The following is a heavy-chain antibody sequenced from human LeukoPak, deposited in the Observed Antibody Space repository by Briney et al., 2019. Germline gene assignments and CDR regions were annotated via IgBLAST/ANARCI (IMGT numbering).Heavy chain of an antibody. CDR1: GGSISSYH. V-gene: IGHV4-59*04. Sequence: PSETLSLTCTVSGGSISSYHWYWIRQPPPQGLGWVGYIYYSGSTYYNPSLKSRVTISVDTSKNQFSLKLSSATAADTAVYYCARYGGTNTPFDYWGQGTLVTVSS. CDR2: IYYSGST. J-gene: IGHJ4*02. D-gene: IGHD2-15*01. CDR3: ARYGGTNTPFDY.